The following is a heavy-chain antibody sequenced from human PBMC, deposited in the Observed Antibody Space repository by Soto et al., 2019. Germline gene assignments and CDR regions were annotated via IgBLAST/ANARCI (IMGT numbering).Heavy chain of an antibody. CDR2: ISGSGGST. CDR3: AKDRVYDSSGTRGSAFDY. CDR1: GFTFSSYA. Sequence: EVPLLESGGGLVQPGGSLRLSCAASGFTFSSYAMSWVRQAPGKGLEWVSAISGSGGSTYYADSVKGRFTISRDNSKNTLYLQMNSLRAEDTAVYYCAKDRVYDSSGTRGSAFDYWGQGTLVTVSS. D-gene: IGHD3-22*01. J-gene: IGHJ4*02. V-gene: IGHV3-23*01.